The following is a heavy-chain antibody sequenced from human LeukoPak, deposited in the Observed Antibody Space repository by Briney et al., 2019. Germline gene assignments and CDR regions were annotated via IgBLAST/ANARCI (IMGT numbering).Heavy chain of an antibody. CDR3: ARDKGLVGNDAFDI. J-gene: IGHJ3*02. V-gene: IGHV3-7*05. CDR1: GFTFSSHW. D-gene: IGHD6-19*01. Sequence: GGSLRLSCAASGFTFSSHWMTWVRQAPGKGLEWVANIKQDGSEKYYVDSVKGRFTISRDNAKNSLYLQMNSLRAEDTAVYYCARDKGLVGNDAFDIWGQGTMVTVSS. CDR2: IKQDGSEK.